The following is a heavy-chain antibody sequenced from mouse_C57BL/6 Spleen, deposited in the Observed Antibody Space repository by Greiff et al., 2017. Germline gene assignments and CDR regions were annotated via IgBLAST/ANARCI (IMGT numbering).Heavy chain of an antibody. CDR3: IYGSSYFDY. CDR2: IDPENGDT. V-gene: IGHV14-4*01. Sequence: EVKLVESGAELVRPGASVKLSCTASGFNIKDDYMHWVKQRPEQGLEWIGWIDPENGDTEYASKFQGKATITADTSSNTAYLQLSSLTSEDTAVYYCIYGSSYFDYWGQGTTLTVSS. CDR1: GFNIKDDY. D-gene: IGHD1-1*01. J-gene: IGHJ2*01.